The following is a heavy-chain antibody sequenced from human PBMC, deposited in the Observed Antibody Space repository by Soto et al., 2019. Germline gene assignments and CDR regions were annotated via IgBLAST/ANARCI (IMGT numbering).Heavy chain of an antibody. J-gene: IGHJ3*02. CDR3: ARDGRSIVVVVADDAFDI. CDR1: GYSISSGYY. CDR2: IYHSGST. V-gene: IGHV4-38-2*02. D-gene: IGHD2-15*01. Sequence: SETLSLTCTVSGYSISSGYYWGWIRQPPGKGLEWIGSIYHSGSTYYNPSLKSRVTISVDTSKNQFSLKLSSVTAADTAVYYCARDGRSIVVVVADDAFDIRGQGTMVTVSS.